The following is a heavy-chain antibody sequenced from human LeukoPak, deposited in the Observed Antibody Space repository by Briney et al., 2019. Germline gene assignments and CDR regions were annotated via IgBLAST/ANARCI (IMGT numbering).Heavy chain of an antibody. CDR1: GFIFSSYN. D-gene: IGHD1-26*01. CDR3: ATYSGTYRDH. V-gene: IGHV3-21*06. Sequence: GGSLRLSCAGSGFIFSSYNMNWVRQAPGKGLERVSCIRTAGNHIYYANAVSDRFAITTDDAQNSLYLQMNNLGVDDTAVYYCATYSGTYRDHWGQGTLVTVSS. J-gene: IGHJ4*02. CDR2: IRTAGNHI.